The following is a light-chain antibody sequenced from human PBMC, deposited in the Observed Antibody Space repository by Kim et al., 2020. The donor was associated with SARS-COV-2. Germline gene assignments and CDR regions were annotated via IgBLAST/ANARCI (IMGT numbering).Light chain of an antibody. CDR2: QDS. CDR1: KLGEKY. J-gene: IGLJ3*02. Sequence: ASQAQTACNTCSGNKLGEKYACWYQQKPGQSPVLVIYQDSKRPSGIPERFSGSNSGNTATLTISGTQAMDEADYYCQAWDSSTAVFGGGTQLTVL. CDR3: QAWDSSTAV. V-gene: IGLV3-1*01.